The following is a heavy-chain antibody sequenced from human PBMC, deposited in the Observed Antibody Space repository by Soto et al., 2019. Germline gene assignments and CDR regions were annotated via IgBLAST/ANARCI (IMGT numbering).Heavy chain of an antibody. J-gene: IGHJ2*01. D-gene: IGHD6-13*01. CDR3: AKDAIAAAGASVFGWYFDL. CDR2: LSGGGGTT. CDR1: GFTFSSYG. V-gene: IGHV3-NL1*01. Sequence: GGSLRLSCAASGFTFSSYGMHWVRQAPGKGLEWVSALSGGGGTTYYADSVKGRFTISRDNSKNTLYLQMNSLRAEDTAVYYCAKDAIAAAGASVFGWYFDLWGRGTLVTVSS.